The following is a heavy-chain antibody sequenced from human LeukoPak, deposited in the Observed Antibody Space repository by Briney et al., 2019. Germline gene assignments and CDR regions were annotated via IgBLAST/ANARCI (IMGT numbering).Heavy chain of an antibody. V-gene: IGHV3-30*03. CDR3: AREGGSYYDSSGLDFDY. Sequence: GGSLRLSCAASGFTFSSYGMHWVRQAPGKGLEWVAVISYDGSNKYYADSVKGRFTISRDNSKNTLYLQMNSLRAEDTAVYYCAREGGSYYDSSGLDFDYWGQGTLVTVSS. CDR1: GFTFSSYG. D-gene: IGHD3-22*01. J-gene: IGHJ4*02. CDR2: ISYDGSNK.